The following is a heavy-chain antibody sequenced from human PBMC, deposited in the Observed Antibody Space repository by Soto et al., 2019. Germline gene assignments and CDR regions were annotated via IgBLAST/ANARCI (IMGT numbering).Heavy chain of an antibody. CDR1: GGSISSSSYY. CDR3: ARRRLRFPHYFDY. CDR2: IYYSGST. J-gene: IGHJ4*02. Sequence: SETLSLTCTVSGGSISSSSYYWGWIRQPPGKGLEWIGSIYYSGSTYYNPSLKSRVTISVDTSKNQFSLKLSSVTAADTAVYYCARRRLRFPHYFDYWGQGTLVTVSS. V-gene: IGHV4-39*01. D-gene: IGHD5-12*01.